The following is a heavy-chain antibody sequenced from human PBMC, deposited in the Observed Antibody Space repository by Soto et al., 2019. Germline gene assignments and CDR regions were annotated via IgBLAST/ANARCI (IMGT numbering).Heavy chain of an antibody. J-gene: IGHJ4*02. CDR3: AREPNSFDY. V-gene: IGHV1-18*01. CDR1: GYTFTSYG. CDR2: ISAYNGNT. Sequence: QVQLVQSGAEVKKPGASVKVSCKASGYTFTSYGISWVRQAPGQGLEWMGWISAYNGNTKYAQKPQXXXTXXTDPSTSTAYMELRSRRSADTAVYYCAREPNSFDYWGQGTLVTVSS.